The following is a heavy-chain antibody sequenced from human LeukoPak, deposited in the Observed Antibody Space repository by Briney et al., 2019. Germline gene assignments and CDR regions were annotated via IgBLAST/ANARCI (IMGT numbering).Heavy chain of an antibody. Sequence: GGSLRLSCAASGFTFSSYAVSWVRQAPGKGLEWVSAISGSGGSTYYADSVKGRFTISRDNSKNTLYLQMNSLRAEDTAVYYCGQARPSSEIDYWGQGTLVTVSS. V-gene: IGHV3-23*01. CDR2: ISGSGGST. CDR3: GQARPSSEIDY. D-gene: IGHD3-22*01. J-gene: IGHJ4*02. CDR1: GFTFSSYA.